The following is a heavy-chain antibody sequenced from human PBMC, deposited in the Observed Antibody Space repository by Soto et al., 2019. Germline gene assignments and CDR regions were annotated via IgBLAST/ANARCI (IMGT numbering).Heavy chain of an antibody. D-gene: IGHD2-15*01. J-gene: IGHJ6*02. CDR3: ARGAYCSDGICYTHYYYPMGV. CDR2: ISSDGSST. Sequence: PGGSLRLSCAASGFTFSDYWIHWVRQAPGKGLVWVSRISSDGSSTSYADSVKGRFTISRDNAKNTLYLQMNSLRAEDTAVYYCARGAYCSDGICYTHYYYPMGVWGQGTTVTVSS. CDR1: GFTFSDYW. V-gene: IGHV3-74*01.